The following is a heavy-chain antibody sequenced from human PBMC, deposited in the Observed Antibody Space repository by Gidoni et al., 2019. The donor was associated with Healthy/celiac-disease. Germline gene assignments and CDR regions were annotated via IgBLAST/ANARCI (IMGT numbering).Heavy chain of an antibody. V-gene: IGHV4-59*01. J-gene: IGHJ4*02. D-gene: IGHD3-10*01. CDR3: ARGGGELPPDY. Sequence: QVQLQESGPGLVKPAETLSLTRTVSGGSISSYYGSWIRQPPGKGLEWIGYIYYSGSPNSPPSLKIRVPISVATSKTRFSLRLSSVTAADPAVYYCARGGGELPPDYWGQGTLVTVSS. CDR2: IYYSGSP. CDR1: GGSISSYY.